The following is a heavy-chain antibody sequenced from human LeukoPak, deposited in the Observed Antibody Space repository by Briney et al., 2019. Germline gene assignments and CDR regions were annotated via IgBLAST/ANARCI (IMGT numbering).Heavy chain of an antibody. CDR3: ARRPGTYYYGSGRSFDP. CDR1: GGSFSGYY. V-gene: IGHV4-34*01. D-gene: IGHD3-10*01. Sequence: SETLSLTCAVYGGSFSGYYWSWIRQPPGKGLEWIGEINRSGSTNYNPSLKSRVTISVDTSKNQFSLKLSSVTAADTAVYYCARRPGTYYYGSGRSFDPWGQGTLVTVSS. CDR2: INRSGST. J-gene: IGHJ5*02.